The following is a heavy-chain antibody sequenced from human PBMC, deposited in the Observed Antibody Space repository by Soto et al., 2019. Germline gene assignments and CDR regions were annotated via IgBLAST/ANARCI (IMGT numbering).Heavy chain of an antibody. D-gene: IGHD5-18*01. CDR2: IDPSGGKT. CDR3: ARVMRSLLSITALDT. V-gene: IGHV1-46*01. Sequence: ASLKVSCKASGYTCTIDQIHWVRRSPVQGLEWMGMIDPSGGKTNYAQKFQGRVTMTRDTSTSTVYMALSSLRSDDTAIYFCARVMRSLLSITALDTWGQGTLVTVSS. CDR1: GYTCTIDQ. J-gene: IGHJ5*02.